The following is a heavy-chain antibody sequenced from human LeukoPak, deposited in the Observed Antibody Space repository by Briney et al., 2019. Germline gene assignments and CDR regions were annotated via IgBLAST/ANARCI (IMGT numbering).Heavy chain of an antibody. J-gene: IGHJ4*02. D-gene: IGHD3-10*01. V-gene: IGHV3-30*18. Sequence: GGSLRLSCAASGFTFSSYGMHWVRQAPGKGLEWVAVISYDGSNKYYADSVKGRFTISRDNSKNTLYLQMNSLRAEDTAVYYCAKAVGGVIIVWDSWGQGTLVTVSS. CDR1: GFTFSSYG. CDR3: AKAVGGVIIVWDS. CDR2: ISYDGSNK.